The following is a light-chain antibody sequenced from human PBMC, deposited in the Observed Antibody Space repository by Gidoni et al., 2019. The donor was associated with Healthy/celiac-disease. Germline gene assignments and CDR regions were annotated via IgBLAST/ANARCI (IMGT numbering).Light chain of an antibody. CDR2: AAS. Sequence: LHLTHSPSSLSASVGDRVTITCRASQSISSYLNWYQQKPGKAPKLLIYAASSLQSGVPSRFSGSGSGTDFTLTISSLQPEDFATYYCQQSYSTPRLTFGGGTKVEIK. J-gene: IGKJ4*01. CDR1: QSISSY. V-gene: IGKV1-39*01. CDR3: QQSYSTPRLT.